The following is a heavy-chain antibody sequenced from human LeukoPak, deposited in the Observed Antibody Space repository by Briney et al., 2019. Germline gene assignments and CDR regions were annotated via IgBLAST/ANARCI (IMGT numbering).Heavy chain of an antibody. CDR2: IYYSGST. CDR1: GGSISSYY. J-gene: IGHJ4*02. D-gene: IGHD2-2*02. Sequence: SETLFLTCTVSGGSISSYYWSWIRQPPGKGLEWIGYIYYSGSTNYNPSLKSRVTISVDTSKNQFSLKLSSVTAADTAVYYCAGVGVVVPAAIEYYFDYWGQGTLVTVSS. CDR3: AGVGVVVPAAIEYYFDY. V-gene: IGHV4-59*01.